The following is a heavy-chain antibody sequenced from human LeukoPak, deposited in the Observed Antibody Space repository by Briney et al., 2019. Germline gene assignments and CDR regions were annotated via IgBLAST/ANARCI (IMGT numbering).Heavy chain of an antibody. CDR2: ISSNGGST. Sequence: GGSLRLSCSASEFTFSSYAMHWVRQAPGKGLEYVSAISSNGGSTYYADSVKGRFTISRDNSKNTLYLQMSSLRAEDTAVYYCVKGGDGYNDDAFDIWGQGTMVTVSS. D-gene: IGHD5-24*01. CDR3: VKGGDGYNDDAFDI. V-gene: IGHV3-64D*06. CDR1: EFTFSSYA. J-gene: IGHJ3*02.